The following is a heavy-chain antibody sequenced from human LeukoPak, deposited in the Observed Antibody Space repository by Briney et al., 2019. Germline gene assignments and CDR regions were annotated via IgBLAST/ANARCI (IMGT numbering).Heavy chain of an antibody. J-gene: IGHJ4*02. CDR2: MNPNSGNT. V-gene: IGHV1-8*01. Sequence: ASVKVPCKASGYTFTSYDINWVRQATGQGLEWMGWMNPNSGNTGYAQKFQGRVTMTRNTSISTAYMELSSLRSEDTAVYYCARGLSKYSSSWYTSDYWGQGTLVTVSS. CDR1: GYTFTSYD. CDR3: ARGLSKYSSSWYTSDY. D-gene: IGHD6-13*01.